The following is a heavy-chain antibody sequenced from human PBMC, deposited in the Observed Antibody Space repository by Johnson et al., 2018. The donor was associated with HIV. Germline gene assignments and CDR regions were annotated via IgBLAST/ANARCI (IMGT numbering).Heavy chain of an antibody. CDR2: VSDHGRTT. CDR3: AREGRGSSSGAFDI. V-gene: IGHV3-30*04. J-gene: IGHJ3*02. D-gene: IGHD6-6*01. Sequence: VQLVESGGGLVQPGGSLRLSCAVSGFTFSSYAMHWVRQAPGKGLEWVAVVSDHGRTTYYADSVQGRFTISRDNSKNTLYLHLNSLRAEDMAVYYCAREGRGSSSGAFDIWGQGTMVTVPS. CDR1: GFTFSSYA.